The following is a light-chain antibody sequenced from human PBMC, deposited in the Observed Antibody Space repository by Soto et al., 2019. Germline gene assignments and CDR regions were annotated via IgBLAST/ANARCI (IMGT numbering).Light chain of an antibody. CDR1: SSYVGTYNL. J-gene: IGLJ2*01. V-gene: IGLV2-23*02. CDR2: EVS. Sequence: QSVLTQPASVSGSPGQSITISCTGTSSYVGTYNLVSWYQQHPGKAPKLMISEVSKRPSGVSNRFSGSKSGNTASLTISGLQAEDEADYFCCSYAGTYTVIFGGGTKVTVL. CDR3: CSYAGTYTVI.